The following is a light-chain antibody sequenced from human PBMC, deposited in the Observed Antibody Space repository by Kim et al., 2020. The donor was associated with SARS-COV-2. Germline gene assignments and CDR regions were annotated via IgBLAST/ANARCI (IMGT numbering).Light chain of an antibody. J-gene: IGKJ4*01. CDR2: DAS. Sequence: GDRVTITCRASQSISSWVAWYQQKPGKAPKVLIYDASSLESGVPSRFSGSGSGTEFTLTISSLQPDDFATYYCQQYNSYPLTFGGGTKVDIK. V-gene: IGKV1-5*01. CDR3: QQYNSYPLT. CDR1: QSISSW.